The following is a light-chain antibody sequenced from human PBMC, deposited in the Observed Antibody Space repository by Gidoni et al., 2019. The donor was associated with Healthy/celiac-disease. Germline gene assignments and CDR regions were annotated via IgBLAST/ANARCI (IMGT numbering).Light chain of an antibody. V-gene: IGKV3-11*01. CDR2: DAS. Sequence: DIVLTQSPATLSLSPGERATLSCRASQSVSSYLAWYQQKPGQAPRLLIYDASNRATSIPARFSGSGSGTDFTLTISSLEPEDFAVYYCQQRSNWPPMYTFGQGTKLEIK. CDR1: QSVSSY. J-gene: IGKJ2*01. CDR3: QQRSNWPPMYT.